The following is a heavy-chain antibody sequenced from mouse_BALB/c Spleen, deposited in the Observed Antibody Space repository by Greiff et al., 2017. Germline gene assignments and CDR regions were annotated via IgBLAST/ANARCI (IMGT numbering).Heavy chain of an antibody. CDR1: GFTFSDYY. CDR3: ARGREMDY. Sequence: DVMLVESGGGLVKPGGSLKLSCAASGFTFSDYYMYWVRQTPEKRLEWVATISDGGSYTYYPDSVKGRFTISRDNAKNNLYLQMSSLKSEDTAMYYCARGREMDYWGQGTSVTVSS. CDR2: ISDGGSYT. J-gene: IGHJ4*01. V-gene: IGHV5-4*02.